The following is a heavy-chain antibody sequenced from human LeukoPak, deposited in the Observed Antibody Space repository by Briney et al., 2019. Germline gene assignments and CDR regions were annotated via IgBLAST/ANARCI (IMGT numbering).Heavy chain of an antibody. CDR2: IHYSGST. D-gene: IGHD5-18*01. CDR1: GASVSSGSYY. Sequence: SETLSLTCTVSGASVSSGSYYWSWIRQPPGKGLEWIGYIHYSGSTNYNPSLKSRVTISVDTSKNQFSLKLSSVTAADTAVYYCARGSRGYTYGWGQGTLVTVSS. V-gene: IGHV4-61*01. CDR3: ARGSRGYTYG. J-gene: IGHJ4*02.